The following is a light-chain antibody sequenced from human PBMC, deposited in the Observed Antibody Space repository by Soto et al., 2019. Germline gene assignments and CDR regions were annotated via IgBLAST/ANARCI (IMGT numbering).Light chain of an antibody. J-gene: IGLJ2*01. V-gene: IGLV1-44*01. CDR2: NNN. CDR1: SSNIGSST. CDR3: AAWDDSLNAVV. Sequence: QSVLTQPPSASGTPGQRVTISCSGSSSNIGSSTVNWFQQLPGTAPKLLIYNNNQRPSGVPDRFSGSKSDTSASLAISGLQSEDEADYYCAAWDDSLNAVVFGGGTKRTVL.